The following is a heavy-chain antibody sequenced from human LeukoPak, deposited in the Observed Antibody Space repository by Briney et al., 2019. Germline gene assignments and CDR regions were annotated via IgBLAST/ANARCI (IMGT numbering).Heavy chain of an antibody. V-gene: IGHV4-38-2*02. CDR3: ARGRDDILTGYYQYYFDY. CDR2: IYYSGST. CDR1: GYSISSGYY. J-gene: IGHJ4*02. Sequence: SETLSLTCSVSGYSISSGYYWGWIRQPPGKGLEWIGSIYYSGSTYYNPSLKSRVTISVDTSKNQFSLKLSSVTAADTAVYYCARGRDDILTGYYQYYFDYWGQGTLVTVSS. D-gene: IGHD3-9*01.